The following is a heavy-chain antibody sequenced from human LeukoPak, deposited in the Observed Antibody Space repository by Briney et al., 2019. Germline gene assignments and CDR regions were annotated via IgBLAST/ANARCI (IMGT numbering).Heavy chain of an antibody. D-gene: IGHD1-26*01. CDR1: GFTFRSHS. J-gene: IGHJ4*02. CDR3: VREPTLSVGGFDY. CDR2: ISSSSKTI. Sequence: GGSLRLSCAASGFTFRSHSMNWVRQAPGKGLEWVSYISSSSKTIYYADSVKGRFSISRDNAKNSLYLQMNSLRDEDTAVYYCVREPTLSVGGFDYWDQGTLVSVSS. V-gene: IGHV3-48*02.